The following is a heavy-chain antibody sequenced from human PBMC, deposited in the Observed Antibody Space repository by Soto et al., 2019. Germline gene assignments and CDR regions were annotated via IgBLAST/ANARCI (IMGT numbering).Heavy chain of an antibody. D-gene: IGHD2-15*01. CDR1: GYTFTGYY. CDR3: ARGLCSGGSCYYYYMDV. J-gene: IGHJ6*03. Sequence: QVQLVQSGAEVKKPGASVKVSCKASGYTFTGYYMHWVRQAPGQGLEWMGWINPNSGGTNYAQKFQGWVTMIMDTSISTAYMELSRLRSDDTAVYYCARGLCSGGSCYYYYMDVWGKVTTVTVSS. V-gene: IGHV1-2*04. CDR2: INPNSGGT.